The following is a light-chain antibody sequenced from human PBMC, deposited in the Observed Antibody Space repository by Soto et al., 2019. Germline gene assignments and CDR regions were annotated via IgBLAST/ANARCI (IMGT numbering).Light chain of an antibody. CDR1: QSLVSN. CDR3: QQYNNLLM. CDR2: GTS. J-gene: IGKJ1*01. V-gene: IGKV3-15*01. Sequence: IVMTQSPATLSVSPGERATLSCRASQSLVSNFASYQQNPGQAPRLLIYGTSTRATGIADGFSGSVSGTNFTVTISSLHSEEFAFYYWQQYNNLLMFGQGTKVEIQ.